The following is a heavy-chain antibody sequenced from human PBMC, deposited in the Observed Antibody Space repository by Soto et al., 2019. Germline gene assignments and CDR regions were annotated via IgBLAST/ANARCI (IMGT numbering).Heavy chain of an antibody. Sequence: PSETLSLTCTVSGGSISSYYWSWIRQPPGKGLEWIGHIYYSGSTNYNPSLKSRVTISVDTSKNQFSLKLSSVTAADTAVYYCARARIQLSLNWFDPWGQGTLVTVSS. CDR3: ARARIQLSLNWFDP. D-gene: IGHD5-18*01. J-gene: IGHJ5*02. CDR2: IYYSGST. V-gene: IGHV4-59*01. CDR1: GGSISSYY.